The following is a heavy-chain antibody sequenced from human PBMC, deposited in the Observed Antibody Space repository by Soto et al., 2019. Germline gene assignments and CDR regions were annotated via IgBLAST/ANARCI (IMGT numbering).Heavy chain of an antibody. Sequence: KPSETLSLTCTVSGGSISSYYWSWIRQPPGKGLEWIGYIYYSGSTNYNPSLKSRVTISVDTSKNQFSLKLSSVTAADTAVYYCARDSVVVPAAIVYWGQGTLVTVSS. D-gene: IGHD2-2*01. CDR3: ARDSVVVPAAIVY. CDR2: IYYSGST. CDR1: GGSISSYY. V-gene: IGHV4-59*01. J-gene: IGHJ4*02.